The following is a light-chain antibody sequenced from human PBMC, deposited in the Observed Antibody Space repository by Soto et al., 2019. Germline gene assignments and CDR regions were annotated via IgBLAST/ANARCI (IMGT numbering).Light chain of an antibody. CDR2: GVS. V-gene: IGKV3-20*01. CDR1: QSVSSY. J-gene: IGKJ2*01. CDR3: QHYGTSLMYT. Sequence: EIVLTQSPGTLSLSPGERAALSCRASQSVSSYLAWYQQKPGQAPRLLIYGVSSRATGIPDRFSGSGSGTDFTLTISGLEPEDFAVYYCQHYGTSLMYTFGQGTKVDIK.